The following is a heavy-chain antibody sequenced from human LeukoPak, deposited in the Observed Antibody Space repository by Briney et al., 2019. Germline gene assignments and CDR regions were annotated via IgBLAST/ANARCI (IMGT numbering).Heavy chain of an antibody. V-gene: IGHV1-2*02. CDR1: GYTFTRYY. CDR3: ARAICSSTSCYTRLGVYYYYMDV. Sequence: GASVKVSCKPSGYTFTRYYMHWVRQAPGQGLEWRGWINPNSGGTNYAQHFQGRITMTRDTTISTAYMELSRLRSDDTAVYNCARAICSSTSCYTRLGVYYYYMDVWGKGTTVTVSS. D-gene: IGHD2-2*02. J-gene: IGHJ6*03. CDR2: INPNSGGT.